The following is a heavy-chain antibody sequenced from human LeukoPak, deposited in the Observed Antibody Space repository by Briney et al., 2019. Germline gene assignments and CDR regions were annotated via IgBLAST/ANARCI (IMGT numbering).Heavy chain of an antibody. CDR3: ARLGVGYNFGYPYYYYMDV. D-gene: IGHD5-18*01. J-gene: IGHJ6*03. V-gene: IGHV4-39*01. Sequence: SETLSLTCTVSGGSSRSSGYCWGWIRQPPGKGLEWIGSIYYSGSTYYNSSLKSRVTISVDTSKNQFSQELRSVTAADTAVYYCARLGVGYNFGYPYYYYMDVWGKGTTVTVSS. CDR1: GGSSRSSGYC. CDR2: IYYSGST.